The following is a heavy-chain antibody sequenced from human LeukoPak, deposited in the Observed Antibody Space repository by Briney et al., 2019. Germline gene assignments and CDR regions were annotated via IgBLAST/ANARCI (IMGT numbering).Heavy chain of an antibody. CDR3: ASGRTYDYVWGSYRWYSFDY. CDR1: GFTFSSYS. Sequence: PGGSLRLSCAASGFTFSSYSMNWVRQAPGKGLEWVSSISSSSSYIYYADSVKGRFTISRDNAKNSLYLQMNSLRAEDTAVYYCASGRTYDYVWGSYRWYSFDYWGQGTLVTVFS. V-gene: IGHV3-21*01. J-gene: IGHJ4*02. D-gene: IGHD3-16*02. CDR2: ISSSSSYI.